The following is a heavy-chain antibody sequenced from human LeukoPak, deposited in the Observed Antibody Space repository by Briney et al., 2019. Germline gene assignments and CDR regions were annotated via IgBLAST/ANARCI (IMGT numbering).Heavy chain of an antibody. J-gene: IGHJ5*02. Sequence: SETLSLTCTVSGGSISSSSYYWGWIRQPPGKGREWLGRIYYSGSTYYNPSLKSRVTISVDTSKNQFSLKLSSVTAADTAVYYCARVMVIVVVPAAVPNWFDPWGQGTLVTVSS. CDR1: GGSISSSSYY. CDR2: IYYSGST. V-gene: IGHV4-39*07. CDR3: ARVMVIVVVPAAVPNWFDP. D-gene: IGHD2-2*02.